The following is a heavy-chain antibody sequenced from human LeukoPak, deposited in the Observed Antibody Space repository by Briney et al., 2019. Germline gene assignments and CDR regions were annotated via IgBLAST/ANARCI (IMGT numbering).Heavy chain of an antibody. J-gene: IGHJ5*02. CDR2: MNPNSGNT. V-gene: IGHV1-8*01. Sequence: ASVKVSCKASGYTFTSYDISWVRQATGQGLEWMGWMNPNSGNTGYAQKFQGRVTMTRNTSISTAYMELSSLRSEDTAVYYCARRMGMVRGGHPYLDPWGQGTLVTVSS. CDR3: ARRMGMVRGGHPYLDP. D-gene: IGHD3-10*01. CDR1: GYTFTSYD.